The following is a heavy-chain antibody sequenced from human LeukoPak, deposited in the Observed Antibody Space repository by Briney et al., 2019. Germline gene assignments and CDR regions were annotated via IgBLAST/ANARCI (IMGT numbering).Heavy chain of an antibody. J-gene: IGHJ4*02. CDR2: ISSSSSYI. CDR1: GFTFSSYS. V-gene: IGHV3-21*01. D-gene: IGHD6-6*01. Sequence: SGGSLRLACAASGFTFSSYSMNWVRQAPGKGLEWVSSISSSSSYIYYADSVKGRFAISRDNAKNSLYLQMNSLRAEDTAVYYCARVISSVDSRDFDYRGQGTLVTVSS. CDR3: ARVISSVDSRDFDY.